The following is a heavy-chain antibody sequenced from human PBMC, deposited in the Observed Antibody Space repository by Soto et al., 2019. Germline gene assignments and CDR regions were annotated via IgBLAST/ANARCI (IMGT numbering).Heavy chain of an antibody. CDR3: ARYSNNWFQPEGIDV. Sequence: QVQLQESGPGLVKASETLSLTCTVSVDSITTYYWSWIRQPAGKGLEWMERIDTSGNTNYNPYLKSRVTMSVDTTKTQFALKLRSVTAAETAVYYCARYSNNWFQPEGIDVWGKGTKVTVSS. CDR1: VDSITTYY. D-gene: IGHD6-13*01. J-gene: IGHJ6*04. CDR2: IDTSGNT. V-gene: IGHV4-4*07.